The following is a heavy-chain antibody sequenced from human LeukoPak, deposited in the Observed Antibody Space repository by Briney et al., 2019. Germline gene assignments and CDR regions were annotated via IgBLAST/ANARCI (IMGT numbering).Heavy chain of an antibody. CDR1: GFTFSSYS. D-gene: IGHD5-24*01. CDR2: ISSSTI. CDR3: ARCRDGYNLFDY. V-gene: IGHV3-48*01. Sequence: GGSLRLSCAASGFTFSSYSMNWVRQAPGKGLEWASYISSSTIYYADSVKGRFTISRDNAKNSLYLQMNSLRAEDTAVYYCARCRDGYNLFDYWGQGTLVTVSS. J-gene: IGHJ4*02.